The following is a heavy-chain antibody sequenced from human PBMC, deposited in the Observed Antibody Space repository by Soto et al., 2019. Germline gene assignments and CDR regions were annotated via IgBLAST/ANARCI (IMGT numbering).Heavy chain of an antibody. CDR2: IYYSGST. CDR3: ARVGGGYCTNGVCYGLDY. J-gene: IGHJ4*02. CDR1: GGSISSGGYY. V-gene: IGHV4-31*03. D-gene: IGHD2-8*01. Sequence: QVQLQESGPGLVKPSQTLSLTCTVSGGSISSGGYYWSWIRQHPGKGLEWIGYIYYSGSTYYNPSLKIRVTISVDTSKNQYSLKLSSVTAADTAVYYCARVGGGYCTNGVCYGLDYWGQGTLVTVSS.